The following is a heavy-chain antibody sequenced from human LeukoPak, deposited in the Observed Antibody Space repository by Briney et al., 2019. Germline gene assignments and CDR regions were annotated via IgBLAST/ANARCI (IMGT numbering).Heavy chain of an antibody. V-gene: IGHV4-59*01. D-gene: IGHD2-15*01. J-gene: IGHJ4*02. CDR2: ISYSGNT. Sequence: SETLSLTCSVSGGSISSYYWSWIRQPPGKGLEWIGYISYSGNTNYNPSLKSRVTISVDTSKNQFSLKLSSVTAADTAVYYCATRSTGVAATFDCWGQGGLVTVSS. CDR3: ATRSTGVAATFDC. CDR1: GGSISSYY.